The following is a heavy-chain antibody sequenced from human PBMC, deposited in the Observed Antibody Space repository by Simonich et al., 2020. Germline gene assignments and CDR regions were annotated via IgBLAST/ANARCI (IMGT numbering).Heavy chain of an antibody. CDR3: ARHAGFAFDI. J-gene: IGHJ3*02. V-gene: IGHV4-39*01. D-gene: IGHD6-13*01. CDR2: IYYSGST. CDR1: GGYISSSSYF. Sequence: LQLQESGPGLVKPSETLSLTCTVSGGYISSSSYFWGWIRKPPGKGLEWIGSIYYSGSTYYNPSLKCRVTISGDTSKNQFSLKLSSVTAADTAVYYCARHAGFAFDIWGQGTMVTVSS.